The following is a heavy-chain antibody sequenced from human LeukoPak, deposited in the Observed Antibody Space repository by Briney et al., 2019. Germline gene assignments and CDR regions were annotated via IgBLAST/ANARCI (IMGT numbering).Heavy chain of an antibody. CDR3: AREPQAAAGTRVIDY. D-gene: IGHD6-13*01. CDR2: ISSSSSYI. Sequence: PGGSLRLSCAASGFTFSSYSMNWVRQAPGKGLEWVSSISSSSSYIYYADSVKGRFTISRDNAKNSLYLQMNSLRAEDTAVYYCAREPQAAAGTRVIDYWGQGTLVTVSS. V-gene: IGHV3-21*01. J-gene: IGHJ4*02. CDR1: GFTFSSYS.